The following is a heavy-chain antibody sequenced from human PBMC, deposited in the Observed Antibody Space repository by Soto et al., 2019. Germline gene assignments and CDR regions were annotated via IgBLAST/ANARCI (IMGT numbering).Heavy chain of an antibody. Sequence: ASVKVSCKASGGTFSRYSITWVRQAPGHGLEWIGRIIPIFGIASYAQKFQGRVTITADESTSTAYMELSSLRSDDTAVYYCASEDRARETGLVPAAIDGMDVWGQGTTVTVSS. CDR3: ASEDRARETGLVPAAIDGMDV. V-gene: IGHV1-69*13. D-gene: IGHD2-2*01. J-gene: IGHJ6*02. CDR1: GGTFSRYS. CDR2: IIPIFGIA.